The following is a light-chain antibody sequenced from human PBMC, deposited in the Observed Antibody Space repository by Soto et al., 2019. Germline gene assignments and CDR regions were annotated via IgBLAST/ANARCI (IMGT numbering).Light chain of an antibody. J-gene: IGLJ2*01. V-gene: IGLV2-23*01. CDR1: SSDVGSYKL. Sequence: QSALTQPASVSGSPGQTITISCTGTSSDVGSYKLVSWYQQHPGKAPKPMIYEGSKRLSGVSDRFSGSKSGNTDSLTISGLQAEDEADYYCCSYAGSSTYVVFGGGTKLTVL. CDR2: EGS. CDR3: CSYAGSSTYVV.